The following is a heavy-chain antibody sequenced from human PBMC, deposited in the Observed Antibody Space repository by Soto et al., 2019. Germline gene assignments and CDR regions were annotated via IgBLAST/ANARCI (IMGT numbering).Heavy chain of an antibody. V-gene: IGHV4-31*03. CDR1: GGSISSGVYY. CDR2: IYYSKST. J-gene: IGHJ5*02. Sequence: ILSLTCTVSGGSISSGVYYWSWIRQHPGKGLEWIGYIYYSKSTYYNPSLKSRVTISLDTSKNQFSLKLTSVTAADTAVYYCARSVFPWGQGTLVTVSS. CDR3: ARSVFP.